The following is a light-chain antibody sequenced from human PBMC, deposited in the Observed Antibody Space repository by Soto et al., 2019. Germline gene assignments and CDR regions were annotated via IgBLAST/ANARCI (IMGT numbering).Light chain of an antibody. CDR2: EDN. CDR3: CSDAGSSTLV. J-gene: IGLJ3*02. V-gene: IGLV2-23*01. CDR1: SSDVGSYDL. Sequence: QSALTQPASVSGSPGQSITISCTGASSDVGSYDLVSWYQQHPGKAPKVVIYEDNKRPSGISDHFSGSKSGNTASLTISGLQAEDEADYYCCSDAGSSTLVFGGGTKLTVL.